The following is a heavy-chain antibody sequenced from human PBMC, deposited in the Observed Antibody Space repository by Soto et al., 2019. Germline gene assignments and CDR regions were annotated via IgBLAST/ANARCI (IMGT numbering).Heavy chain of an antibody. CDR3: ARGGREGYNLDDAFDI. D-gene: IGHD5-12*01. V-gene: IGHV1-69*01. J-gene: IGHJ3*02. Sequence: QVQLVQSGAEVKKPGSSVKVSCKASGGTFSSYAISWVRQAHGQGLEWMGGIIPIFGTANYAQKFQGRVTITADESTSTAYMELSSLRSEDTAVYYCARGGREGYNLDDAFDIWGQGTMVTVSS. CDR2: IIPIFGTA. CDR1: GGTFSSYA.